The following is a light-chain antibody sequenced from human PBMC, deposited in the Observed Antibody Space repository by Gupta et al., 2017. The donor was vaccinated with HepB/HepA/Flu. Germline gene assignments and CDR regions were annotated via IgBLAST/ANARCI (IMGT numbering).Light chain of an antibody. CDR3: QHYGNSRFT. J-gene: IGKJ3*01. CDR1: QSISSTY. V-gene: IGKV3-20*01. Sequence: ELVLTQSPGTLSLSPGQRATLSCRASQSISSTYLAWYQQKPGQAPRLLIYGASSRATGIPDRFSGSGSGTDFTLTISRLEPADFTVYYCQHYGNSRFTFGPGTKVDIK. CDR2: GAS.